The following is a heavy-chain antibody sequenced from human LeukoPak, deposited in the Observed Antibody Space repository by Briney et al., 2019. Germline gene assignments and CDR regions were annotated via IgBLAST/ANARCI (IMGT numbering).Heavy chain of an antibody. D-gene: IGHD6-19*01. CDR2: IYSSGNT. CDR3: ARTPGITVAGRFFDY. Sequence: SETLSLTCTVSGGSINNYYWSWIRQPAGKGLEWIGRIYSSGNTDDNPSLKSRVTMSVDTSKNQFSLHLRFVTAADTALYYCARTPGITVAGRFFDYRGQGIQATVSS. J-gene: IGHJ4*02. V-gene: IGHV4-4*07. CDR1: GGSINNYY.